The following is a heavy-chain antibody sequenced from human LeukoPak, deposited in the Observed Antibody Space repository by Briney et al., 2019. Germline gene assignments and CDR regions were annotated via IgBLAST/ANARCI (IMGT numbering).Heavy chain of an antibody. D-gene: IGHD2/OR15-2a*01. CDR3: ARSGFYGSHPFDY. CDR1: GASISRSPYH. Sequence: SETLSLTCIVSGASISRSPYHWGWIRQSPGKGLEWIGSINYSGSSHSNPSLKSRVTISVDTSKNQFSLKLNSVTAADTAVYYCARSGFYGSHPFDYWGQGSLVTVSS. CDR2: INYSGSS. V-gene: IGHV4-39*07. J-gene: IGHJ4*02.